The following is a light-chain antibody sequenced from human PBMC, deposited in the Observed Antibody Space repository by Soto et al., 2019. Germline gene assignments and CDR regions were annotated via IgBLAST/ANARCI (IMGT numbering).Light chain of an antibody. J-gene: IGLJ1*01. CDR3: ILYAGSSNV. CDR1: SSDVGGYNY. V-gene: IGLV2-8*01. CDR2: EVN. Sequence: QSALTQPPSASGSPGQSVAISCTGTSSDVGGYNYVSWYQQHPGKAPKLMIYEVNKRPSGVPDRFSGSKSGNTASLTVSGLQAEDEADYFCILYAGSSNVFGTWTKLTVL.